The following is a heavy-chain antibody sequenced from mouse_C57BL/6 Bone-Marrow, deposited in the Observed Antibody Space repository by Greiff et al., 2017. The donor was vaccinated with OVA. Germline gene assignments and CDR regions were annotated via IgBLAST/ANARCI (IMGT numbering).Heavy chain of an antibody. D-gene: IGHD2-4*01. V-gene: IGHV1-15*01. CDR1: GYTFTDYE. Sequence: VKVVESGAELVRPGASVTLSCKASGYTFTDYEMHWVKQTPVHGLEWIGAIDPETGGTAYNQKFKGKAILTADKSSSTAYMELRSLTSEDSAVYYCTIYDYDGWFAYWGQGTLVTVSA. CDR3: TIYDYDGWFAY. J-gene: IGHJ3*01. CDR2: IDPETGGT.